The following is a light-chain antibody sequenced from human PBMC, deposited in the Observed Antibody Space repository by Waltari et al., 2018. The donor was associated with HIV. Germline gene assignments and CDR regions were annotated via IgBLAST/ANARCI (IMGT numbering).Light chain of an antibody. CDR1: SSTIGRNT. CDR2: SSN. V-gene: IGLV1-44*01. Sequence: QSMLTQPPSASWTPGQRVTISCSGSSSTIGRNTVNWYQQLPGTAPKLLIYSSNHRPSGVPDRFSGSKSGTSASLAISGLQSEDEADYYCATWDDSLNGRVFGGGTKLTVL. CDR3: ATWDDSLNGRV. J-gene: IGLJ3*02.